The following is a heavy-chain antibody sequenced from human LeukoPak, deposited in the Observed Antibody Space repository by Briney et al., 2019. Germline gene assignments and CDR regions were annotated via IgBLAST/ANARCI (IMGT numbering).Heavy chain of an antibody. Sequence: SETLSLTCTVSGGSISSYYWSWIRQPLGKGLEWIGYIYYSGSTNYNPSLKSRVTISVDTSKNQFSLKLSSVTAADTAVYYCSGSGSSWSDDAFDIWGQGTMVTVSS. D-gene: IGHD6-13*01. J-gene: IGHJ3*02. CDR2: IYYSGST. CDR1: GGSISSYY. CDR3: SGSGSSWSDDAFDI. V-gene: IGHV4-59*08.